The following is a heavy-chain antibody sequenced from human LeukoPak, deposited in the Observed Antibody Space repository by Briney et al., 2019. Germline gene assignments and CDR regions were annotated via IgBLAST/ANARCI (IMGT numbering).Heavy chain of an antibody. D-gene: IGHD1-1*01. CDR1: GGSFSGYY. J-gene: IGHJ6*03. CDR2: INHSGST. Sequence: SETLSLTCAVYGGSFSGYYWSWIRQPPGKGLDWIGEINHSGSTNYNPSFKNRDTISVDKSKNQFSLKLSTVTLSDTAVYDCPRVGYNWHDGAYYYHFCYMDVWGKGTKVTISS. CDR3: PRVGYNWHDGAYYYHFCYMDV. V-gene: IGHV4-34*01.